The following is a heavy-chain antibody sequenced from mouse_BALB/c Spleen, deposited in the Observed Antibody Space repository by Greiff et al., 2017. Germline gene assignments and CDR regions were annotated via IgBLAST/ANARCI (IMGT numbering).Heavy chain of an antibody. V-gene: IGHV5-12-1*01. CDR3: ARYRSWFAY. J-gene: IGHJ3*01. D-gene: IGHD2-14*01. CDR2: ISSGGGST. Sequence: DVKLVESGGGLVKPGGSLKLSCAASGFAFSSYDMSWVRQTPEKRLEWVAYISSGGGSTYYPDTVKGRFTISRDNAKNTLNLQMSSLKSEDTAMYYCARYRSWFAYWGQGTLVTVSA. CDR1: GFAFSSYD.